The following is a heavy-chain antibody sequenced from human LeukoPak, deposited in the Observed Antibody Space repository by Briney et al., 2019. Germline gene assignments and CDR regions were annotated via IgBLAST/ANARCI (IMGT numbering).Heavy chain of an antibody. Sequence: SETLSLTCAVSGGSISSNSYYWGWIRQPPGKGLEWIGSIYYSGSTYYNPSLKSRVTISVDTSKNQFSLKLSSVTAADTAVYYCARKRRDGYNPLDYWGQGTLVTVSS. CDR3: ARKRRDGYNPLDY. CDR2: IYYSGST. D-gene: IGHD5-24*01. V-gene: IGHV4-39*07. J-gene: IGHJ4*02. CDR1: GGSISSNSYY.